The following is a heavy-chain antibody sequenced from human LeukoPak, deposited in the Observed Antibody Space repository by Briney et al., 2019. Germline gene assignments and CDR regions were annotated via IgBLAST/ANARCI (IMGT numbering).Heavy chain of an antibody. J-gene: IGHJ4*02. CDR1: GFTFSSYA. V-gene: IGHV3-64*01. D-gene: IGHD3-9*01. Sequence: GGSLRLSCAASGFTFSSYAMHWVRQAPGKGLEYVSAISSNGGSTYYANSVKGRFTISRDNSKNTLYLQMGSLRAEDMAVYYCARGDYDILTGYYYWGQGTLVTVSS. CDR3: ARGDYDILTGYYY. CDR2: ISSNGGST.